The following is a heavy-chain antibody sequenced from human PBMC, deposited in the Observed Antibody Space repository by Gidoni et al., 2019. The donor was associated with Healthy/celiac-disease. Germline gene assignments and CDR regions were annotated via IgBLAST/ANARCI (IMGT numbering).Heavy chain of an antibody. CDR3: ARPAFDGYSSGWYYFDY. CDR1: GGSSSSRRYY. J-gene: IGHJ4*02. V-gene: IGHV4-39*01. Sequence: QLQLQESGPGLVKPSETLSLTCTVAGGSSSSRRYYWGWIRQPPGKGLEWIGSIYYSGSTYSNPSLKSRVPISVDTSKNQFSLKLSSVTAADTAVYYCARPAFDGYSSGWYYFDYWGQGTLVTVSS. D-gene: IGHD6-19*01. CDR2: IYYSGST.